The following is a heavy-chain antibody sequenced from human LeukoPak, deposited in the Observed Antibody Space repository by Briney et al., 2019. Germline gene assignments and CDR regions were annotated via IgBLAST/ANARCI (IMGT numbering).Heavy chain of an antibody. CDR1: GFTFSSYA. CDR3: AREGYDSSGYIQH. CDR2: ISYDGSNK. V-gene: IGHV3-30-3*01. Sequence: PGGSLRLSCAASGFTFSSYAMHWVRQAPGKGLEWVAVISYDGSNKYYADSVKGRFTISRDNSKNTLYLQMNSLRAEDTAVYYCAREGYDSSGYIQHWGQGTLVTVSS. D-gene: IGHD3-22*01. J-gene: IGHJ1*01.